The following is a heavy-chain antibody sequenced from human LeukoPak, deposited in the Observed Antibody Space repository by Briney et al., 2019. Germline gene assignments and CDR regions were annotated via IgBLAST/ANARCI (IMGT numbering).Heavy chain of an antibody. Sequence: ASVKVSCKVSGYTLTELSMHWVRQAPGKGLEWMGGFDPEDGETIYAQKFQGRVTMAEDTSTDTAYMELSSLRSEDTAVYYCATKKYYDSSGYYYLWGQGTLVTVSP. CDR3: ATKKYYDSSGYYYL. D-gene: IGHD3-22*01. J-gene: IGHJ5*02. V-gene: IGHV1-24*01. CDR2: FDPEDGET. CDR1: GYTLTELS.